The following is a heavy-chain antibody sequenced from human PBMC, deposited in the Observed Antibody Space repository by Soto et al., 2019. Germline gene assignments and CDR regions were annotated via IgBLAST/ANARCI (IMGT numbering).Heavy chain of an antibody. D-gene: IGHD3-22*01. Sequence: SGATLXNPTQTLTLTCTFSGFSLSTSGMCVSWIRQPPGKALEWLGRIDWDDDKYYSTSLKTRLTISKDTSKNQVVLTMTNMDPVDTATYYCARSTYYYDSSGYGFSYFDYWGQGTLVTVSS. CDR2: IDWDDDK. J-gene: IGHJ4*02. V-gene: IGHV2-70*11. CDR1: GFSLSTSGMC. CDR3: ARSTYYYDSSGYGFSYFDY.